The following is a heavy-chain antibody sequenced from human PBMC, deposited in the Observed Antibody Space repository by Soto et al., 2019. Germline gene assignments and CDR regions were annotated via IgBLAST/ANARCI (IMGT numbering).Heavy chain of an antibody. CDR2: IVVGSGNT. D-gene: IGHD3-22*01. V-gene: IGHV1-58*01. Sequence: SVKVSCKASGFTFTSSAVQWVRQARGQRLEWIGWIVVGSGNTNYAQKFQERVTITRDMSTSTAYMELSSLRSEDTAVYYCAADMYYDSSGYPSPHNWFDPWGQGTLVTVSS. CDR1: GFTFTSSA. J-gene: IGHJ5*02. CDR3: AADMYYDSSGYPSPHNWFDP.